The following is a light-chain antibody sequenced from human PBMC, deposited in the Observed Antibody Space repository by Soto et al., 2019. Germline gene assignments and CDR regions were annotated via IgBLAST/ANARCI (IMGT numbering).Light chain of an antibody. Sequence: QSALTQPASVSRSPGQSITISCTGTSSDVGGYNYVSWYQHHPDKAPELLIFDVSDRPSGVSNRFSGSKSGNTASLTISGLQAEDEADYYCSSYTSSRTLVFGTGTKLTVL. CDR3: SSYTSSRTLV. CDR2: DVS. V-gene: IGLV2-14*03. J-gene: IGLJ1*01. CDR1: SSDVGGYNY.